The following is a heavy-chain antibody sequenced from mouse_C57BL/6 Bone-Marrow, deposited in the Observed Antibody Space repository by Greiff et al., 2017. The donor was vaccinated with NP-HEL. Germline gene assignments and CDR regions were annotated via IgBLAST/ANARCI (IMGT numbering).Heavy chain of an antibody. CDR1: GYTFTSYW. Sequence: VQLQQPGAELVKPGASVKLSCKASGYTFTSYWMQWVKQRPGQGLEWIGEIDPSDSSTNYNQKFKGKATLTVETSSSTAYMQLISLTSEDSAVYYCARSGIYYDYFAYWGQGTLVTVSA. CDR3: ARSGIYYDYFAY. J-gene: IGHJ3*01. D-gene: IGHD2-4*01. V-gene: IGHV1-50*01. CDR2: IDPSDSST.